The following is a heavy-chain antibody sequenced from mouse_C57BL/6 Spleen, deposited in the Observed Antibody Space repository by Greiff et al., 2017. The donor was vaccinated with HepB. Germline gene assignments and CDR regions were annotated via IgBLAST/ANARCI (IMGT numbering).Heavy chain of an antibody. D-gene: IGHD2-4*01. V-gene: IGHV1-64*01. J-gene: IGHJ3*01. CDR3: ARGMRDYFAY. CDR1: GYTFTSYW. CDR2: IHPNSGST. Sequence: VKLQQPGAELVKPGASVKLSCKASGYTFTSYWMHWVKQRPGQGLEWIGMIHPNSGSTNYNEKFKSKATLTVDKSSSTAYMQRSSLTAEDSAVYYCARGMRDYFAYWGQGTLVTVSA.